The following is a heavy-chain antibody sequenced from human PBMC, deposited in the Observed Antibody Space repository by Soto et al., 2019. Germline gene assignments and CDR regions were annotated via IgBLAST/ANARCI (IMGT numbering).Heavy chain of an antibody. CDR2: IYTGDSDT. CDR3: AIGGASQRLKF. CDR1: GYSFTSYW. V-gene: IGHV5-51*01. J-gene: IGHJ4*02. D-gene: IGHD6-25*01. Sequence: GECLKIYCRGSGYSFTSYWIGWVRQVTGKGLEWMGIIYTGDSDTRYSPSFQGQVTISADKSISTAYLQWSSLKASDTAIYYCAIGGASQRLKFWGQGALVTVSS.